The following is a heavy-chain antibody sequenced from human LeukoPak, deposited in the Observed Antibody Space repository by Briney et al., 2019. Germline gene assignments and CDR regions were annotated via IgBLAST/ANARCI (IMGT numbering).Heavy chain of an antibody. V-gene: IGHV3-43D*04. CDR2: ISWDGGST. CDR1: GFTFDDYA. CDR3: AKDRGSMWIHWGYFDY. Sequence: PGGSLRLSCAASGFTFDDYAMHWVRQAPGKGLEWVSLISWDGGSTYYADSVKGRFTISRDNSKNSLYLQMNSLRAEDTALYYCAKDRGSMWIHWGYFDYWGQGTLVTVSS. D-gene: IGHD5-18*01. J-gene: IGHJ4*02.